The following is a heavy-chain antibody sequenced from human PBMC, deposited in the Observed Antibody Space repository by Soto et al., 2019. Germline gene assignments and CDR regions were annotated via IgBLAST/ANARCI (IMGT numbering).Heavy chain of an antibody. Sequence: SDPLSLTCGLSGSLPVGSLSTYFWTWIRQPPVKGIERIVEINHSGSPKYSPSLRCGATIALDTSNKQFVLNLSSVTAADTALYFCHRARFSQWSQDYYGMVVWDQGTTVTVSS. CDR3: HRARFSQWSQDYYGMVV. D-gene: IGHD3-3*01. CDR1: GSLPVGSLSTYF. J-gene: IGHJ6*02. V-gene: IGHV4-34*01. CDR2: INHSGSP.